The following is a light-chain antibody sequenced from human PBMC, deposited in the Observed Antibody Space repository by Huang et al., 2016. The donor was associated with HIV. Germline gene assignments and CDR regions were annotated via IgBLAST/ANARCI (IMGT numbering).Light chain of an antibody. J-gene: IGKJ1*01. CDR2: GAS. CDR1: QSVSSSY. CDR3: QQYGSSPWT. Sequence: EIVLTQSPGTLSLSPGKRATLSCRASQSVSSSYLAWYQQNPGQAPRFLIYGASSRATGIPDRFSGSGSGTDFTLTISRLEPEDFAVYYCQQYGSSPWTFGQGTKVEIK. V-gene: IGKV3-20*01.